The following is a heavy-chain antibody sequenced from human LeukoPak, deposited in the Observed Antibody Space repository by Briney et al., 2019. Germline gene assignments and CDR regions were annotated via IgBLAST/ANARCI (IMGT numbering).Heavy chain of an antibody. D-gene: IGHD1-26*01. CDR1: GFTLSSHG. CDR3: ARDLSFGSLDF. V-gene: IGHV3-33*01. CDR2: MWYDGSKE. Sequence: GGSLRLSCAASGFTLSSHGMHWVRQAPGKGLEWVAGMWYDGSKEDYADSVKGRFTISRDTSKNTLNLQMNSLRVEDTAMFYCARDLSFGSLDFRGQGTLVTVSS. J-gene: IGHJ4*02.